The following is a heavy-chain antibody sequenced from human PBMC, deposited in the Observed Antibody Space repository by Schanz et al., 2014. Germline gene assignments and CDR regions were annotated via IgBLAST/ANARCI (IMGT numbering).Heavy chain of an antibody. CDR1: GFTVDSNY. J-gene: IGHJ4*02. D-gene: IGHD1-26*01. Sequence: VQVVESGGDLVQPGGSLRLSCAASGFTVDSNYMSWVRQAPGKGLVWVTYIRYDGINKYYADSVKGRFTVSRDNAKSTLFLQXXXXRPEDTAIYYCAKEWSPSFWGQGTLVTVSS. V-gene: IGHV3-30*02. CDR3: AKEWSPSF. CDR2: IRYDGINK.